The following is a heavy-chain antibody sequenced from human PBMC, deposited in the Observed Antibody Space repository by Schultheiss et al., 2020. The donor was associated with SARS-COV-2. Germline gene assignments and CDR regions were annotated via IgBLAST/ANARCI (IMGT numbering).Heavy chain of an antibody. J-gene: IGHJ4*02. CDR1: GDSVTSSKW. D-gene: IGHD3-22*01. CDR3: VRDVNYFDSSGSYLNAADY. CDR2: IYHSGST. V-gene: IGHV4-4*02. Sequence: SETLSLTCAVSGDSVTSSKWWSWVRQPPGKGLEWIGEIYHSGSTNYNPSLKSRVSLSLDMSKNRFSLNLNSVTAADTAVYYCVRDVNYFDSSGSYLNAADYWGQGTLVTVSS.